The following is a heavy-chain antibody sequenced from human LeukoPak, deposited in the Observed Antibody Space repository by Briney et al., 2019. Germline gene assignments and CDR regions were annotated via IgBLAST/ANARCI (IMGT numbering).Heavy chain of an antibody. CDR2: ISRNGPT. CDR3: AKGGSSSWYSVAY. D-gene: IGHD6-13*01. V-gene: IGHV3-23*01. CDR1: GFTFGTHD. Sequence: PGGSLRLSCAASGFTFGTHDMQWVRQAPGKGLEWVSGISRNGPTYYSDSVRGRFTISRDNSKDTLYLQMNSLRAEDTALYYCAKGGSSSWYSVAYWGQGILVTV. J-gene: IGHJ4*02.